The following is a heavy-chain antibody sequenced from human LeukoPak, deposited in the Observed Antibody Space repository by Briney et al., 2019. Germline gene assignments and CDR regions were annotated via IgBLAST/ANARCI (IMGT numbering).Heavy chain of an antibody. J-gene: IGHJ5*02. Sequence: ASVTVSCKVSGYTLTELSMHWVRQAPGEGLEWMGGFDPEDGETIYAQKFQGRVTMTEDTSTDTAYKELSSLRSEDTAVYYCVVGATLGWFDPWGQGTLVTVSS. V-gene: IGHV1-24*01. CDR3: VVGATLGWFDP. D-gene: IGHD1-26*01. CDR2: FDPEDGET. CDR1: GYTLTELS.